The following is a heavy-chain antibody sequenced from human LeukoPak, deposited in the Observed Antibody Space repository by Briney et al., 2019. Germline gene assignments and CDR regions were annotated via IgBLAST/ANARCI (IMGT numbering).Heavy chain of an antibody. D-gene: IGHD1-26*01. V-gene: IGHV3-23*01. CDR3: AKNRGGSYYSGSDY. CDR1: GFTVSSNY. CDR2: VRGSDAGT. J-gene: IGHJ4*01. Sequence: PGGSLRLSCAASGFTVSSNYMSWVRQAPGKGLEWVSAVRGSDAGTSYADSVKGRFTISRDNSKNTLYLQMNSLRAEDTAVYYCAKNRGGSYYSGSDYWGQEPWSPSPQ.